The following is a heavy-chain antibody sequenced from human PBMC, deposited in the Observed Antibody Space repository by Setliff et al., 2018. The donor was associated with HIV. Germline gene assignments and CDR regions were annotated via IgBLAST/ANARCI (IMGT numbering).Heavy chain of an antibody. CDR1: GFTVSSYY. V-gene: IGHV3-11*04. D-gene: IGHD1-1*01. J-gene: IGHJ4*02. CDR3: AGSRGYFVQAD. CDR2: MTASGSNI. Sequence: GGSLRLSCAASGFTVSSYYMSWVRQAPGKGLEWVSYMTASGSNIYYADSEKGRFTISRDNAKNFLYLEMNSLRAEDTAVYYCAGSRGYFVQADWGQGTLVTVSS.